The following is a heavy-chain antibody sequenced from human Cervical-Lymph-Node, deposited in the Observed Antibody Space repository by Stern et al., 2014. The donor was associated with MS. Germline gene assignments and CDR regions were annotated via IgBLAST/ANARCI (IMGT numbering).Heavy chain of an antibody. CDR3: ARMMGSGYRHYFDY. CDR2: IDWKDKT. V-gene: IGHV2-70*04. Sequence: QVTLKESGPALVKPTQTLTLTCTFSGFSLVTSGVRVSWIRQPPGKALEWLARIDWKDKTFYNTSLMTRLTISKDTSKNQLVLTMTNVDPVDTATYYCARMMGSGYRHYFDYWGQGTPVTVS. CDR1: GFSLVTSGVR. D-gene: IGHD3-3*01. J-gene: IGHJ4*02.